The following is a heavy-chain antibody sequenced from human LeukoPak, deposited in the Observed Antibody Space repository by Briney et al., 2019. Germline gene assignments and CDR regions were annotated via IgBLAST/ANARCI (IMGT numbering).Heavy chain of an antibody. CDR2: ISSSGNTI. J-gene: IGHJ4*02. Sequence: EGSLRLSCAASGFTFSSYSMNWVRQAPGKGLEWVSYISSSGNTIYYADSVKGRFTISRDNARNSLHLQMNSLRADDTAVYYCAKNRGATAGTFDYWGPGTLVTVSS. CDR1: GFTFSSYS. D-gene: IGHD2/OR15-2a*01. CDR3: AKNRGATAGTFDY. V-gene: IGHV3-48*04.